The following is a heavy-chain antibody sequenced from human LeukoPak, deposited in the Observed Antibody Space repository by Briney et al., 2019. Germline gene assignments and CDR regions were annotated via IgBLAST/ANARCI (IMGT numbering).Heavy chain of an antibody. CDR1: GGSISSSSYY. J-gene: IGHJ4*02. D-gene: IGHD3-16*01. CDR2: IYYSGST. CDR3: AGALRGEGFDY. V-gene: IGHV4-39*01. Sequence: PSETLSLTCTVSGGSISSSSYYWGWIRQPPGKGLEWIGSIYYSGSTYYNPSLKSRVTISVDTSKNQFSLKLSSVTAADTAVYYCAGALRGEGFDYWGQGTLVTVSS.